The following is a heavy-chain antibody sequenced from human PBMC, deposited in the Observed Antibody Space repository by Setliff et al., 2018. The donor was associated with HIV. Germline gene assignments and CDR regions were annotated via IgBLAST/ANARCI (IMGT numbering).Heavy chain of an antibody. CDR1: GYSFTNKW. Sequence: RGESLKISCVASGYSFTNKWIGWVRQTPGKGLEWMGIIYPGDSQTKYNPSFQGQVTISVDKSLRTAYLQWSSLKTSDTAFYFCARGADYRDVWGQGTLVTVSS. D-gene: IGHD4-17*01. CDR2: IYPGDSQT. V-gene: IGHV5-51*01. J-gene: IGHJ4*02. CDR3: ARGADYRDV.